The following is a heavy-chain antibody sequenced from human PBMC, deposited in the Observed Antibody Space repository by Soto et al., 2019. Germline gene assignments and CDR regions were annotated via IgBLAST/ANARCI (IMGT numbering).Heavy chain of an antibody. CDR1: GFTFSTHT. J-gene: IGHJ4*03. CDR2: LTADSDDT. D-gene: IGHD1-26*01. V-gene: IGHV3-23*01. CDR3: ARDGVGATVFFGYF. Sequence: GGSLRLSCVASGFTFSTHTMNWVRQAPGKGLEWVSRLTADSDDTSYEDSIKGRFTISRDNSKNTLYLQMNSLSVEDTAVYYCARDGVGATVFFGYF.